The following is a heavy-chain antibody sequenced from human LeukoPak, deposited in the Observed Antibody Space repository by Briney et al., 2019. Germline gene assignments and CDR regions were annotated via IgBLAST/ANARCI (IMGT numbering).Heavy chain of an antibody. CDR1: GGSINNYY. Sequence: SETLSLTCTVSGGSINNYYWSWIRQPPGKTLEWIGYIYYSGRTNYNPSLKSRITISVDSSKNHVSLNLTSVTAADTAVYYCARHGGGGGLFDFWGRGALVTVSS. J-gene: IGHJ4*02. D-gene: IGHD2-15*01. CDR2: IYYSGRT. CDR3: ARHGGGGGLFDF. V-gene: IGHV4-59*01.